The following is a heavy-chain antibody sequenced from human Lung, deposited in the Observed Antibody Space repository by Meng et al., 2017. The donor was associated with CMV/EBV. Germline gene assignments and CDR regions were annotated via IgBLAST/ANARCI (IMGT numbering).Heavy chain of an antibody. Sequence: SXTXSLXXSVSGDSVSSSDYHWAWIRQPPGKGLECIGSIHSSGYTYSNPSLKSRVAFSLDTSKNQFSLKLSSVTAADTAVYYCARDYKFDTRPFDYWGQGXLVTVSS. J-gene: IGHJ4*02. CDR2: IHSSGYT. V-gene: IGHV4-39*07. D-gene: IGHD3-22*01. CDR1: GDSVSSSDYH. CDR3: ARDYKFDTRPFDY.